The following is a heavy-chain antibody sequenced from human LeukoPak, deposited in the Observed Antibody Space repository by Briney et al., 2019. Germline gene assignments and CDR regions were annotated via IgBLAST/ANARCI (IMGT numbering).Heavy chain of an antibody. CDR3: ARRFSRLHAFDI. CDR1: GYTFTSYD. D-gene: IGHD5-24*01. Sequence: GASVKVSCKASGYTFTSYDINWVRQAPGQGLEWMGGIIPIFGTANYAQKFQGRVTITTDESTSTAYMELSSLRSEDTAVYYCARRFSRLHAFDIWGQGTMVTVSS. J-gene: IGHJ3*02. V-gene: IGHV1-69*05. CDR2: IIPIFGTA.